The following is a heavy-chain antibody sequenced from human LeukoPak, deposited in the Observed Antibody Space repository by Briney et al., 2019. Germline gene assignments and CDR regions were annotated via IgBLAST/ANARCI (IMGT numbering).Heavy chain of an antibody. CDR1: GFNFSSYA. CDR3: AKDRSLVPAALNY. V-gene: IGHV3-23*01. Sequence: GGSLRLSCAASGFNFSSYAMTWVRQAPGKGLECVSGISGSGDTTYYADSVKGRFTTSRDNSKNTLYLQMNSLRAEDTALYYCAKDRSLVPAALNYWGQGTLVTVSS. CDR2: ISGSGDTT. J-gene: IGHJ4*02. D-gene: IGHD2-2*01.